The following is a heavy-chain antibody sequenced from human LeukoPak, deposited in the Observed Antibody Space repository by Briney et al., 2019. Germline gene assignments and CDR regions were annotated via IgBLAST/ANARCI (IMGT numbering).Heavy chain of an antibody. CDR3: VRGFDSKSTYFDY. CDR2: IYYSGST. CDR1: GGSISNYY. V-gene: IGHV4-59*01. Sequence: SETLSLTCTVSGGSISNYYWNWLRQPPGKGLEWIGYIYYSGSTNYNPSLKSRVTMSLDTSKNQFSLRLTSVTAADTAVYYCVRGFDSKSTYFDYWGQGTLVTVSS. J-gene: IGHJ4*02. D-gene: IGHD5-12*01.